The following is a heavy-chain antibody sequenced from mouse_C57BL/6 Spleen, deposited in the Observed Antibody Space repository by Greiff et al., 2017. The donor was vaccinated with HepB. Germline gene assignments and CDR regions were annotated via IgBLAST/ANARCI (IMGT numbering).Heavy chain of an antibody. V-gene: IGHV1-82*01. CDR3: ARGDYGSSRLDY. Sequence: QVQLQQSGPELVKPGASVKISCKASGYAFSSSWMNWVKQRPGKGLEWIGRIYPGDGDTNYNGKFKGKATMTADKSSSTAYMQLSSLTSEDSAVYFCARGDYGSSRLDYWGQGTTLTVSS. CDR2: IYPGDGDT. CDR1: GYAFSSSW. J-gene: IGHJ2*01. D-gene: IGHD1-1*01.